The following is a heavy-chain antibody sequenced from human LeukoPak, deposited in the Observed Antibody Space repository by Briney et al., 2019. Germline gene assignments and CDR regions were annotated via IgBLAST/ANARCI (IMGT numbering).Heavy chain of an antibody. CDR3: ARGEYIWGSFYYGLDV. D-gene: IGHD3-16*01. CDR2: ISYDGNKK. CDR1: GVTLSSHA. V-gene: IGHV3-30-3*01. J-gene: IGHJ6*02. Sequence: PGGSLRLSCAASGVTLSSHAMHWVRQAPGKGLEWVAVISYDGNKKYYADSVRGRFTISRDNSNNTLCLQMNNLRAEDTALYYCARGEYIWGSFYYGLDVWGQGTTVTVSS.